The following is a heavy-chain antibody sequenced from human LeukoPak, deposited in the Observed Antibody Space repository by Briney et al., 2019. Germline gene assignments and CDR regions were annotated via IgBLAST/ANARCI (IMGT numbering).Heavy chain of an antibody. Sequence: SETLSLTCTVSGGSVSSGSYYWSWIRQPPGKGLEWVGNIYYSGSTNYNPSLKSRVTISVDTSKNQFSLKLSSVTAADTAVYYCARDGNEMATISYYYGMDVWGQGTTVTVSS. J-gene: IGHJ6*02. CDR3: ARDGNEMATISYYYGMDV. CDR2: IYYSGST. D-gene: IGHD5-24*01. CDR1: GGSVSSGSYY. V-gene: IGHV4-61*01.